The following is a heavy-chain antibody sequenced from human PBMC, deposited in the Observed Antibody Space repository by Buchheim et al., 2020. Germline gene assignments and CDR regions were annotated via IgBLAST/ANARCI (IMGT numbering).Heavy chain of an antibody. CDR1: GFTFSSYW. D-gene: IGHD2-2*02. CDR2: IKQDGSEK. J-gene: IGHJ5*02. CDR3: AGTRYCSSTSCYTENWFDP. V-gene: IGHV3-7*01. Sequence: EVQLVESGGGLVQPGGSLRLSCAASGFTFSSYWMSWVRQAPGKGLEWVANIKQDGSEKYYVDSVKGRFTISRDNAKNSLYLQMNSLRAEDTAVYYCAGTRYCSSTSCYTENWFDPWGQGTL.